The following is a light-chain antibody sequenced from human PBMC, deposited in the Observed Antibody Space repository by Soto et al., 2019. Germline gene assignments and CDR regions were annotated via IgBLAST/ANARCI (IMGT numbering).Light chain of an antibody. J-gene: IGKJ4*01. CDR3: QQYNNWPPLT. CDR1: QSVSSN. Sequence: EIVMTQSPATLSVSPGERATLSCRASQSVSSNLARYQQKPGLAPRLLIYGASTRATGIPARFSGSGSGTEFTLTISSLQSEDFAVYYCQQYNNWPPLTFGGGTKVEIK. V-gene: IGKV3-15*01. CDR2: GAS.